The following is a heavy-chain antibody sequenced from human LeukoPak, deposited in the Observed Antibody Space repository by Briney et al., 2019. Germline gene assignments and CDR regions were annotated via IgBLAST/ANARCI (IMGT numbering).Heavy chain of an antibody. V-gene: IGHV4-59*01. CDR3: ARVDIVVVPATITYYYYMDV. D-gene: IGHD2-2*03. Sequence: SETLSLTCTVSGGSISSYYWSWIRQPPGKGLEWIGYIYYSGSTNYNPSLKSRVTISVDTSKNQFSLKLSSATAADTAVYYCARVDIVVVPATITYYYYMDVWGKGTTVTVSS. CDR2: IYYSGST. CDR1: GGSISSYY. J-gene: IGHJ6*03.